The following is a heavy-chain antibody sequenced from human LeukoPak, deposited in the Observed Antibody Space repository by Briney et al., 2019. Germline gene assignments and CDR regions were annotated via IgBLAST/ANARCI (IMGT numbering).Heavy chain of an antibody. CDR3: ARVGRYFDWLYYFDY. CDR2: INWNGGST. V-gene: IGHV3-20*04. Sequence: GGSLRLSCAASGFTFDDYGMSWVRQAPGKGLEWVSGINWNGGSTGYADSVKGRFTISRDNAKNSLYLQMNSLRAEDTALYYCARVGRYFDWLYYFDYWGQGTLVTVSS. J-gene: IGHJ4*02. CDR1: GFTFDDYG. D-gene: IGHD3-9*01.